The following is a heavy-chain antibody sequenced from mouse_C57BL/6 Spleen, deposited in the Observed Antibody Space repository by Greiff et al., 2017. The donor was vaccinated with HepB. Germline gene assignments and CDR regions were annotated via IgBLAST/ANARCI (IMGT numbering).Heavy chain of an antibody. CDR3: VLIYYGYDFYAMDY. V-gene: IGHV1-26*01. CDR2: INPNNGGT. J-gene: IGHJ4*01. CDR1: GYTFTDYY. D-gene: IGHD2-2*01. Sequence: EVQLQQSGPELVKPGASVKISCKASGYTFTDYYMNWVKQSHGKSLEWIGDINPNNGGTSYNQKFKGKATLTVDKSSSTAYMELRSLTSEDSAVYYCVLIYYGYDFYAMDYWGQGTSVTVSS.